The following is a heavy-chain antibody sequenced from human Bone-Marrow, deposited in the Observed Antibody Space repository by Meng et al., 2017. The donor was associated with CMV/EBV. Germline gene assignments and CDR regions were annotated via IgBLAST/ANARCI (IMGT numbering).Heavy chain of an antibody. V-gene: IGHV1-69*02. CDR3: ARPRVPWDYYYGMDV. CDR1: GGTFSSYT. J-gene: IGHJ6*02. D-gene: IGHD3-10*01. Sequence: SVKVSCKASGGTFSSYTISWVRQAPGQGLEWMGRIIPILGIANYAQKFQGRVTITADKSTSTAYMELSSLRSEDTAVYYCARPRVPWDYYYGMDVWGQGTTVTVPS. CDR2: IIPILGIA.